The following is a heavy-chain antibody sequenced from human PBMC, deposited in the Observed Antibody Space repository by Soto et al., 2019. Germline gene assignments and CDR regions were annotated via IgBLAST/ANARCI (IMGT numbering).Heavy chain of an antibody. J-gene: IGHJ4*02. V-gene: IGHV3-33*01. D-gene: IGHD6-19*01. Sequence: QVQLVESGGGVVQPGRSLRLSCAASGFTSSSYGMHWVRQAPGKGLEWVAVIWYDGSNKYYADSVKGRFTISRDNSKNTLYLQMNSLRVEDTAVYYCARERPGIAVAEPLDYWGQGTLVTVSS. CDR3: ARERPGIAVAEPLDY. CDR1: GFTSSSYG. CDR2: IWYDGSNK.